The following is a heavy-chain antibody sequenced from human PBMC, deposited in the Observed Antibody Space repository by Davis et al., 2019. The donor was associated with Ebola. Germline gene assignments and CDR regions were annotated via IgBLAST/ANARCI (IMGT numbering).Heavy chain of an antibody. CDR1: GGSISRSNC. CDR2: IYHSGST. D-gene: IGHD6-13*01. J-gene: IGHJ5*02. V-gene: IGHV4-4*02. CDR3: ARDHSSSWYRGWFDP. Sequence: SETLSLTCAVSGGSISRSNCCSCVRQPPGKRLAWMGEIYHSGSTTYNPSIKSRVTISVDKSKNQFSLKLLSVTAADTAVYYCARDHSSSWYRGWFDPWGQGTLVTVSS.